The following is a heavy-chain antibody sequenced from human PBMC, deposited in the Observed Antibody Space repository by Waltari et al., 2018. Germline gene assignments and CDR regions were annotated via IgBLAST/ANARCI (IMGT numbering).Heavy chain of an antibody. CDR1: GGTFSSYA. J-gene: IGHJ4*02. V-gene: IGHV1-69*12. CDR2: IIPIFGTA. CDR3: ARGGIAVAGTAIDY. Sequence: QVQLVQSGAEVKKPGSSVKVSCKASGGTFSSYAISWVRQAPGQGLEWMGGIIPIFGTANYEQKFQGRVTITADESTSTAYMELSSLRSEDTAVYYCARGGIAVAGTAIDYWGQGTLVTVSS. D-gene: IGHD6-19*01.